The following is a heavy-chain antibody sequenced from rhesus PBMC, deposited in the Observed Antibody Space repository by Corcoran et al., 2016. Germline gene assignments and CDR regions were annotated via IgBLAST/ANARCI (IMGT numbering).Heavy chain of an antibody. CDR2: IYGSGSST. CDR1: GGSISSSY. CDR3: ATLWEVVSDY. V-gene: IGHV4-169*01. Sequence: QLQLQESGPGLVKPSETLSVTCAVSGGSISSSYWSWIRQAPGKGLEWMGYIYGSGSSTNYYPALKSRVTLSVDTSKNQLSLKLSSVTTADTAVYYCATLWEVVSDYWGQGVLVTVSS. D-gene: IGHD2-21*01. J-gene: IGHJ4*01.